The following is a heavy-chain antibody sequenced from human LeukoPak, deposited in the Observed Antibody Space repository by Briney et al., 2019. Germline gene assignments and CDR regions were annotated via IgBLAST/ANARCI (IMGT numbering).Heavy chain of an antibody. D-gene: IGHD6-13*01. CDR2: IKQDGSEK. Sequence: GGSLRLSCAASGFTFSSYWMSWVRQAPGKGLEWVANIKQDGSEKYYVDSVKGRFTISRDNAKNSLYLQMNSLRAEDTAVYYCASIAAAGTLYSDYWGQGTLVTVSS. CDR1: GFTFSSYW. J-gene: IGHJ4*02. CDR3: ASIAAAGTLYSDY. V-gene: IGHV3-7*01.